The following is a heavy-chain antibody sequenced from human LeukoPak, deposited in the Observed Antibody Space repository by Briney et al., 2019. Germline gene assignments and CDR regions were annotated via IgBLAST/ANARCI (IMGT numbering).Heavy chain of an antibody. V-gene: IGHV3-48*04. CDR3: ARDRSGSYDVLDY. D-gene: IGHD1-26*01. CDR1: GFTFTSYS. J-gene: IGHJ4*02. Sequence: GGSLRLSXAASGFTFTSYSMNWVRQAPGKGLEWVSYISSSGSTIYYADSVKGRFTISRDNAKNSLYLQMNSLRAEDTAVYYCARDRSGSYDVLDYWGQGTLVTVPS. CDR2: ISSSGSTI.